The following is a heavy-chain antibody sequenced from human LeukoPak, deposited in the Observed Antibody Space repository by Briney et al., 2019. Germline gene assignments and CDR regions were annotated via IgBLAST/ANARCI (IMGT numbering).Heavy chain of an antibody. CDR1: GFTFSDYY. J-gene: IGHJ4*02. V-gene: IGHV3-11*04. CDR2: ISSSGSTI. D-gene: IGHD6-19*01. Sequence: KTGGSLRLSCAASGFTFSDYYMSWIRQAPGKGLEWVSYISSSGSTIYYADSVKGRFTISRDNAKNSLYLQMNSLRAKDTAVYYCARDDKGIAVAGFDYWGQGTLVTVSS. CDR3: ARDDKGIAVAGFDY.